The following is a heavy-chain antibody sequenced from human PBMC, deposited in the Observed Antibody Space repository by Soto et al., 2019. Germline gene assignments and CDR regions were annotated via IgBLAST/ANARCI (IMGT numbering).Heavy chain of an antibody. J-gene: IGHJ3*01. CDR1: GGSMNDHY. D-gene: IGHD2-15*01. Sequence: QVQLQESGPGLVKPSETVSLTCTVSGGSMNDHYWSWIRQPPGKSLEWIGYIYYSGYTKYNPSLKSRVTLSADTSKNQFSVQLTSVTAADPAVYYCGRHGVDDAFDVWGQGTMVTISS. CDR2: IYYSGYT. V-gene: IGHV4-59*08. CDR3: GRHGVDDAFDV.